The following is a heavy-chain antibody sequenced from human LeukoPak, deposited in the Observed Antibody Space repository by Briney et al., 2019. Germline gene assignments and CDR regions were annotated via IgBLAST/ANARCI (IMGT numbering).Heavy chain of an antibody. J-gene: IGHJ4*02. CDR1: GGSISSYY. D-gene: IGHD6-19*01. CDR3: ARMYSSGWYTY. Sequence: PSETLSLTCAVSGGSISSYYWSWIRQPPGKGLEWIGYIYYSGSTNYDPSLKSRVTISVDMSKNQFSLKLSSVTAADTAVYYCARMYSSGWYTYWGQGTLVTVSS. CDR2: IYYSGST. V-gene: IGHV4-59*01.